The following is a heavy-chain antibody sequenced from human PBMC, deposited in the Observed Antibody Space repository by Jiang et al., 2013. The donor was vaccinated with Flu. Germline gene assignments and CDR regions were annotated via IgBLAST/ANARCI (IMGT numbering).Heavy chain of an antibody. J-gene: IGHJ4*02. CDR3: ATLRGSSYDTFLADY. D-gene: IGHD3-9*01. V-gene: IGHV3-30*02. CDR1: GFNFNFYR. Sequence: ESGGGVVQPGGSLRPSCAASGFNFNFYRMHWVRQSPGKGLEWVASLWHDGSNKLYADSVRGRFAISRDNSKNTLYLQMNSLRPEDTAVYFCATLRGSSYDTFLADYWGQGTLVSVSS. CDR2: LWHDGSNK.